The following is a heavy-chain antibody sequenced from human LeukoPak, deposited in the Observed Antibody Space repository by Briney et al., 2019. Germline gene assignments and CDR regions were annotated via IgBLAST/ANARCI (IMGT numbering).Heavy chain of an antibody. D-gene: IGHD4-17*01. V-gene: IGHV3-48*03. CDR1: GFTFSSYE. CDR3: ARDRPNYGDYGVGSDAFDI. Sequence: GSLRLSCAASGFTFSSYEMNWVRQAPGKGLEWVSYISSSGSTIYYADSVKGRFTISRDNAKNSLYLQMNSLRAEDTAVYYCARDRPNYGDYGVGSDAFDIWGQGTMVTVSS. CDR2: ISSSGSTI. J-gene: IGHJ3*02.